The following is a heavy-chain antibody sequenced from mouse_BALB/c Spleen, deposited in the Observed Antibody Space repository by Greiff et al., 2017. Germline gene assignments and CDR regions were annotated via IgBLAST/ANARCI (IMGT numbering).Heavy chain of an antibody. Sequence: EVQLQQSGPGLVKPSQSLSLTCTVTGYSITSDYAWNWIRQFPGNKLEWMGYISYSGSTSYNPSLKGRISITRDTSKNQFFLQLNSVTTEDTATYYCAKWDGYAMDYWGQGTSVTVSS. J-gene: IGHJ4*01. D-gene: IGHD1-3*01. V-gene: IGHV3-2*02. CDR2: ISYSGST. CDR1: GYSITSDYA. CDR3: AKWDGYAMDY.